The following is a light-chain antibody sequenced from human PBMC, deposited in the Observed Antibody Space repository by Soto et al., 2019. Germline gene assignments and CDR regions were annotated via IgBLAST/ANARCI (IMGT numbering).Light chain of an antibody. CDR3: SSYAGSNNFD. J-gene: IGLJ1*01. Sequence: QSVLAQPPSASGSPGQSVTISCTGTSSDVGGYNYVSWYQQHPGKAPKLMIYEVSKRPSGVPDRFSGSKSGNTASLTVSGLQAEDEADYYCSSYAGSNNFDFGTGTKV. V-gene: IGLV2-8*01. CDR2: EVS. CDR1: SSDVGGYNY.